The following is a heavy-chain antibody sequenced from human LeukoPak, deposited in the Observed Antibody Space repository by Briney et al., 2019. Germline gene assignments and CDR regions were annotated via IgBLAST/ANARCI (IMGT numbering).Heavy chain of an antibody. CDR1: RGSISSYY. V-gene: IGHV4-59*08. J-gene: IGHJ4*02. CDR3: ASYSYCSGGSCLFDY. Sequence: SETLSLTCTVSRGSISSYYWSWIRQPPGKGLEWIGYIYYSGSTYYNPSLKSRVTISVDTSKNQFSLKLSSVTAADTAVYYCASYSYCSGGSCLFDYWGQGTLVTVSS. CDR2: IYYSGST. D-gene: IGHD2-15*01.